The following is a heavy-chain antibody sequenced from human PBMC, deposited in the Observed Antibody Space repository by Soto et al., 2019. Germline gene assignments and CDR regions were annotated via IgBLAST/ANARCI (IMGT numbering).Heavy chain of an antibody. CDR3: ARGWITGTTSAGDWFDP. V-gene: IGHV4-31*03. CDR1: GGSISSGGYY. CDR2: IYYSGST. Sequence: KSSETLSLTCTVSGGSISSGGYYWSWIRQHPGKGLEWIGYIYYSGSTYYNPSLKSRVTISVDTSKNQFSLKLSSVTAADTAVYYCARGWITGTTSAGDWFDPWGQGTLVTVSS. J-gene: IGHJ5*02. D-gene: IGHD1-7*01.